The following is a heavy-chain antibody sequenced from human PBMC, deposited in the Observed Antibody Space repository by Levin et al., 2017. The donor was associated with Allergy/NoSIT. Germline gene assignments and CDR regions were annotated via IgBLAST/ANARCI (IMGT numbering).Heavy chain of an antibody. CDR3: ASSPHDYAVGY. CDR2: IYYSGST. D-gene: IGHD5-12*01. Sequence: PSETLSLTCTVSGGSISSGDYYWSWIRQPPGKGLEWIGYIYYSGSTYYNPSLKSRVTISVDTSKNQFSLKLSSVTAADTAVYYCASSPHDYAVGYWGQGTLVTVSS. V-gene: IGHV4-30-4*01. CDR1: GGSISSGDYY. J-gene: IGHJ4*02.